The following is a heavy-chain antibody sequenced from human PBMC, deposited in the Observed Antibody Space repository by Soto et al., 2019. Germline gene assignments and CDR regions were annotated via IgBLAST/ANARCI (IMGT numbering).Heavy chain of an antibody. CDR3: ARVGGGAARTFDY. Sequence: QVQLQESGPGLVKASETLSLTCTVSGGSINDFYWSWIRQPPGKGLEWIGYIYYSGRTDYNPSLKGRVTISVDTSKNQFSLKVRSVTAADTAVYYCARVGGGAARTFDYWGQGPLVTVSS. CDR2: IYYSGRT. D-gene: IGHD6-6*01. CDR1: GGSINDFY. J-gene: IGHJ4*02. V-gene: IGHV4-59*01.